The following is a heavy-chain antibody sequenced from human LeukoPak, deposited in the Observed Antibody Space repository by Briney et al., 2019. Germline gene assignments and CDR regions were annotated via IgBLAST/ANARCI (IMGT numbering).Heavy chain of an antibody. J-gene: IGHJ5*02. CDR1: GGSITTTNY. Sequence: PSETLSLTCGVSGGSITTTNYWSWVRQPPGKGLEWIGYIHDSGSTKYNPSLKSRVTMSVDTSRNHLSLKLTSVTAADTAVYYCARGRSGGDWFDPWGQGTLVTVSS. CDR3: ARGRSGGDWFDP. D-gene: IGHD3-10*01. V-gene: IGHV4-59*01. CDR2: IHDSGST.